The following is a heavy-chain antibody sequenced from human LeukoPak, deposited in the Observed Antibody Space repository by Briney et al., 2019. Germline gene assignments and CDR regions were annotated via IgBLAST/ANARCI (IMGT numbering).Heavy chain of an antibody. V-gene: IGHV4-39*01. Sequence: SETLSLTCTVSGGSISNYNYYWGWIPQPPGKGLEWIGSIFYSGNTYYNPSLKSRVTISVDTSKNEFSLKLSSVTTTDTAVYFCVSQGGGAQYYFDYWGQGTLVTVSS. D-gene: IGHD3-16*01. CDR3: VSQGGGAQYYFDY. J-gene: IGHJ4*02. CDR2: IFYSGNT. CDR1: GGSISNYNYY.